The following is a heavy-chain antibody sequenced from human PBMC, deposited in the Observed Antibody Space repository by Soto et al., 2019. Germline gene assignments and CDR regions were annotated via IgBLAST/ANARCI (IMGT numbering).Heavy chain of an antibody. J-gene: IGHJ4*01. V-gene: IGHV4-59*01. CDR1: GGSINDYY. Sequence: QVQLQESGPGLVKPSETLSLTCTVSGGSINDYYWSWTRQPPGKGLEWIAYGLRPDYTGYNPSLRNRVTISSDTSKNLFSLRLISVTAADTAVYYCVAGPDRAKSAYWGQGTLVTVSS. CDR2: GLRPDYT. CDR3: VAGPDRAKSAY.